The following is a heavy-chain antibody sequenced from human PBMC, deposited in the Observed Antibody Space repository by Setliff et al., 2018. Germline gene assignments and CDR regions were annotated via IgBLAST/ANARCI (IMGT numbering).Heavy chain of an antibody. CDR1: GFTFSSYE. CDR3: AREGNWNDGVDAFDI. CDR2: ISSSGSTI. J-gene: IGHJ3*02. V-gene: IGHV3-48*03. Sequence: GESLRLSCAASGFTFSSYEMNWVRQAPGKGLEWVSYISSSGSTIYYADSVKGRFTISRDNAKNSLHLQMNSLRAEDTAVYYCAREGNWNDGVDAFDIWGQGTMVTVSS. D-gene: IGHD1-1*01.